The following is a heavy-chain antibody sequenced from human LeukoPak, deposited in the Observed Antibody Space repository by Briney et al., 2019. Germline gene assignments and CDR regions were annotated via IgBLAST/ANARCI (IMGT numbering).Heavy chain of an antibody. D-gene: IGHD1-14*01. Sequence: PSETLSLTCTASGGSITSSGHSWGWIRQPPGKGLEWTGTIYYTGRTYYNPSLQSRITISVDTSRNQFSLKLSSVTAADTAVYYCARLGPEGPFDYWGQGTLVTVSS. CDR1: GGSITSSGHS. CDR3: ARLGPEGPFDY. J-gene: IGHJ4*02. CDR2: IYYTGRT. V-gene: IGHV4-39*01.